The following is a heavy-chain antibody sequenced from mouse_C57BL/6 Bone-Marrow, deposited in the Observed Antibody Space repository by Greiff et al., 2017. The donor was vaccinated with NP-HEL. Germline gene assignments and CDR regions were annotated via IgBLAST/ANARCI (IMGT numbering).Heavy chain of an antibody. CDR2: ISSGSSTI. J-gene: IGHJ3*01. V-gene: IGHV5-17*01. D-gene: IGHD2-2*01. CDR1: GFTFSDYG. CDR3: ARAGGPYGYGPFAY. Sequence: EVQVVESGGGLVKPGGSLKLSCAASGFTFSDYGMHWVRQAPEKGLEWVAYISSGSSTIYYADTVKGRFTISRGHAKNTLSLQMIKLRSEDTAMYYCARAGGPYGYGPFAYWGQGTLVTVSA.